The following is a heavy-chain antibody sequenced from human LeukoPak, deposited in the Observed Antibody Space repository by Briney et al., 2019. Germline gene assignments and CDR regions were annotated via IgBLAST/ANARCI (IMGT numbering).Heavy chain of an antibody. CDR3: AIQKYGGNSGYFDY. CDR1: GFTFSSYI. D-gene: IGHD4-23*01. V-gene: IGHV3-21*01. Sequence: KPGGSLRLSCAASGFTFSSYIMNWVRQAPGKGLEWVSSISSSSSYIYYTDSVKGRFTISRDNAKNSLYLQMNSLRAEDTAVYYCAIQKYGGNSGYFDYWGQGTLVTVSS. J-gene: IGHJ4*02. CDR2: ISSSSSYI.